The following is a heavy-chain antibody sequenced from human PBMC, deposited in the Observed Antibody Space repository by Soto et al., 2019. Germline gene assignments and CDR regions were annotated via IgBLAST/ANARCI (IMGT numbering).Heavy chain of an antibody. J-gene: IGHJ6*02. Sequence: SVKVSCKASGGTFSSYAISWVRQAPGQGLEWMGGIIPIFGTANYAQKFQGRVTITADESTSTAYMELSSLRSEDTAVYYCARVRQTYYYDSSGYTPSYYYGMDVWGQGTTVTVS. CDR1: GGTFSSYA. D-gene: IGHD3-22*01. CDR2: IIPIFGTA. V-gene: IGHV1-69*13. CDR3: ARVRQTYYYDSSGYTPSYYYGMDV.